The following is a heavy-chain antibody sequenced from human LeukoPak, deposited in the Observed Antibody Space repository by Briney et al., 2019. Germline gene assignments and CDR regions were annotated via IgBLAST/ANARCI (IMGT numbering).Heavy chain of an antibody. V-gene: IGHV1-2*02. J-gene: IGHJ6*03. Sequence: ASVKVSCKASGYTFTGYYLHWVRQAPGQGLEWMGWINPNNGDTHYAQKFQGTVTMTRDTSISTAYMELSSLRSDDTAVYYCARGVAGVYFYYYMDVWGKGTTVTVSS. D-gene: IGHD1-14*01. CDR2: INPNNGDT. CDR3: ARGVAGVYFYYYMDV. CDR1: GYTFTGYY.